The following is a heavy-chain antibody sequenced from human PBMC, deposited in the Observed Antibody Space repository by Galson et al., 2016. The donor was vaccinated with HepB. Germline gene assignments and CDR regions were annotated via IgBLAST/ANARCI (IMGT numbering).Heavy chain of an antibody. CDR3: ANRDGSAT. CDR1: GFIFSSYA. CDR2: ISGSGGST. J-gene: IGHJ4*02. V-gene: IGHV3-23*01. Sequence: SLRLSCAASGFIFSSYAMNWVRQAPGKGLEWVSGISGSGGSTYYADSVRGRVTVSRDNSKNTLYMQLNSLRAEDTAVYFCANRDGSATWGQGALVTVSS. D-gene: IGHD3-10*01.